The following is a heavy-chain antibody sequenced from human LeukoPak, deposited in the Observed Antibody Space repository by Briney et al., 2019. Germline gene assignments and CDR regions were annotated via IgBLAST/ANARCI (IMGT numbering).Heavy chain of an antibody. Sequence: ASVKVSCKASGYTFTGYYMHWVRQAPGQGLEWMGWINPNSGGTNYAQKFQGRVTMTRDTSISTAYMELSRLRSDDTAVYYCARPSGGSFLFDYWGQGTLVTVSS. J-gene: IGHJ4*02. V-gene: IGHV1-2*02. CDR3: ARPSGGSFLFDY. D-gene: IGHD1-26*01. CDR1: GYTFTGYY. CDR2: INPNSGGT.